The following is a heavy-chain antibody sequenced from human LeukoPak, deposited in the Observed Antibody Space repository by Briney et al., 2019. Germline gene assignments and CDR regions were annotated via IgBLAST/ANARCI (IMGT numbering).Heavy chain of an antibody. D-gene: IGHD2-21*02. CDR3: AKVAKGNIVVVTALDY. CDR2: ISYDGSNK. Sequence: GGSLRLSCAASGFTFSIFAMHCVRQAPGKGLEWVAIISYDGSNKFYADSVKGRFTISRDNSKNTLYLQMSGLGPEDTAMYYCAKVAKGNIVVVTALDYGGQGTLVTVSS. J-gene: IGHJ4*02. CDR1: GFTFSIFA. V-gene: IGHV3-30*18.